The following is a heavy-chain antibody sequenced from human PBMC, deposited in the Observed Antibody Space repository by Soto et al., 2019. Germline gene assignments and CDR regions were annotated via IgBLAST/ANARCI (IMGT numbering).Heavy chain of an antibody. CDR1: GGTFGSYA. D-gene: IGHD3-10*01. Sequence: SVKVSCKASGGTFGSYAISWVRQAPGQGLEWMGGIIPIFGTANYAQKFQGRVTITADESTSTAYMELSSLRSEDTAVYYCARDPPSGAALLDSWGQGPLVTVS. CDR3: ARDPPSGAALLDS. CDR2: IIPIFGTA. J-gene: IGHJ5*01. V-gene: IGHV1-69*13.